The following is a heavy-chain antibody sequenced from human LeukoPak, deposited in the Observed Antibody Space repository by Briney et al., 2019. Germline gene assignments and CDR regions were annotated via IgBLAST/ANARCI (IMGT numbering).Heavy chain of an antibody. V-gene: IGHV3-53*01. CDR1: GFTVSSNY. J-gene: IGHJ4*02. CDR2: IYSGGST. CDR3: ARGILGYCCGGSCPEYYFDY. Sequence: GGSLRLSCAASGFTVSSNYMSWVRQAPGKGLEWVSVIYSGGSTYYADSVKGRFTISRDNSKNTLYLQMNSLRAEDTAVYYCARGILGYCCGGSCPEYYFDYWGQGTLVTVSS. D-gene: IGHD2-15*01.